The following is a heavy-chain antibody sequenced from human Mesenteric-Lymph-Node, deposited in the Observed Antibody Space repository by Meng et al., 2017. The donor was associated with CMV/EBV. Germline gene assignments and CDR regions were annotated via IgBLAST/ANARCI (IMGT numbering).Heavy chain of an antibody. J-gene: IGHJ4*02. Sequence: SVKVSCKASGGTFSSYTISWVRQAPGQGLEWMGRIIPILGIANYAQKFQGRVTISRDMSTSTAYMELSSLRSEDTAVYYCAAGPARSGYDSWSYYYRPADYWGQGTLVTVSS. V-gene: IGHV1-69*02. CDR3: AAGPARSGYDSWSYYYRPADY. CDR2: IIPILGIA. D-gene: IGHD3-3*01. CDR1: GGTFSSYT.